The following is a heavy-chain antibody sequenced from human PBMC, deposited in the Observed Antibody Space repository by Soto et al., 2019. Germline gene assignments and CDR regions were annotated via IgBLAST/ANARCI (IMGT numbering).Heavy chain of an antibody. CDR2: ISAYNGNT. V-gene: IGHV1-18*04. D-gene: IGHD6-13*01. J-gene: IGHJ4*02. CDR1: GYTFTSYG. CDR3: ARKQSGYSSSWYIY. Sequence: ASVKVSCKASGYTFTSYGISWVRQAPGQGLEWMGWISAYNGNTNYAQKLQGRVTMTTDTSTSTAYMELRSLRSDDTAVYYRARKQSGYSSSWYIYWGQGTLVTVSS.